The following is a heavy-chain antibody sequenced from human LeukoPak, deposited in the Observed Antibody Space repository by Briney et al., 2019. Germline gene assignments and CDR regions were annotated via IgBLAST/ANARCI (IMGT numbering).Heavy chain of an antibody. CDR1: GFTFSSYE. V-gene: IGHV3-48*03. CDR2: ISSSGSTI. D-gene: IGHD5-18*01. Sequence: PGGSLRLSCAASGFTFSSYEMNWVRQAPGKGLEWVSYISSSGSTIYYADSVKGRFTISRDNAKNSLYLQMNSLRAEDTAVYYCARGLLYRYGYGDYGAQGTLVSVSS. CDR3: ARGLLYRYGYGDY. J-gene: IGHJ4*02.